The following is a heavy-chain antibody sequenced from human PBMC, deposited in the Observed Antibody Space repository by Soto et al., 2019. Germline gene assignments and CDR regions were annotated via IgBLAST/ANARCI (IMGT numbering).Heavy chain of an antibody. CDR1: GFTFSSYA. D-gene: IGHD6-13*01. CDR3: ARVGRPFIAAAGALDY. J-gene: IGHJ4*02. CDR2: ISYDGSNK. V-gene: IGHV3-30-3*01. Sequence: SLRLSCAASGFTFSSYAMHWVRQAPGKGLEWVAVISYDGSNKYYADSVKGRFTISRDNSKNTLYLQMNSLRAEDTAVYYCARVGRPFIAAAGALDYWGQGTLVTVSS.